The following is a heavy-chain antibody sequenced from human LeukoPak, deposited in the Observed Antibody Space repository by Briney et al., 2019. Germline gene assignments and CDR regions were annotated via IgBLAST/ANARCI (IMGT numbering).Heavy chain of an antibody. V-gene: IGHV4-31*03. Sequence: SETLSLTCTVSGGSISSGSYYWTWVRQHPGEGQEWIGYIYYTGSAYYNPSLKSRVTISVDVSKNQFSLKLSSVTAADTAVYYCARGLATAQGEAAMPLWGQGTLVTVSS. CDR2: IYYTGSA. J-gene: IGHJ4*02. CDR3: ARGLATAQGEAAMPL. CDR1: GGSISSGSYY. D-gene: IGHD2-2*01.